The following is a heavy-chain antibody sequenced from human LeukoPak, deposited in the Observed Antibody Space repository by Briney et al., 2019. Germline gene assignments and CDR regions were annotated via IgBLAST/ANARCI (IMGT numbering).Heavy chain of an antibody. CDR1: GGSISSYY. J-gene: IGHJ4*02. Sequence: SETLSLTCTVSGGSISSYYWSWIRQPAGKGLEWIGRIYTSGSTNYNPSLKSRVTMSVDTSKNQFSLKLSSVTAEDTAVYYCAKAICRGGDCYNFDYWGQGTLVTVSS. D-gene: IGHD2-21*02. CDR2: IYTSGST. CDR3: AKAICRGGDCYNFDY. V-gene: IGHV4-4*07.